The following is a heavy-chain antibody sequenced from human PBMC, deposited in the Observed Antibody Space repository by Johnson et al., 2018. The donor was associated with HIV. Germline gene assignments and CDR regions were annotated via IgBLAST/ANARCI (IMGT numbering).Heavy chain of an antibody. J-gene: IGHJ3*02. V-gene: IGHV3-7*05. D-gene: IGHD3-22*01. Sequence: VQLVESGGGLVQPGGSLRLSCAASGFTFSSYWMSWVRQAPGKGLEWVANIKQDGSEKYYVDSVKGRFTISRDNAKNSLYLQMNSLRAEDTALYYCARDSQHYYDSSGYFLGNAFNIWGQGTMVTVSS. CDR3: ARDSQHYYDSSGYFLGNAFNI. CDR2: IKQDGSEK. CDR1: GFTFSSYW.